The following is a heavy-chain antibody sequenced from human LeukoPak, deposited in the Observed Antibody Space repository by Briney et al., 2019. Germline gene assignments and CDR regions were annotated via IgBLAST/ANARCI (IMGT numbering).Heavy chain of an antibody. CDR2: INHSGST. V-gene: IGHV4-34*01. D-gene: IGHD4-17*01. CDR1: GGSFSGYY. J-gene: IGHJ4*02. Sequence: SETLSLTCAVYGGSFSGYYWSWIRQPPGKGLEWIGEINHSGSTNYNPSLKSRVTISVDTSKNQFSLKLSSVTAADTAVYYCARGHDYGDYEGWGQGTLVTVSS. CDR3: ARGHDYGDYEG.